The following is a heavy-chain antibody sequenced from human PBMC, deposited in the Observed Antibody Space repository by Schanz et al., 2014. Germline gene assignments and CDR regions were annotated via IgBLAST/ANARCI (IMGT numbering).Heavy chain of an antibody. Sequence: PGGSLRLSCAASGITFSSHSFNWVRQAPGKGLEWISYITYNGDTIYYADSVKGRFTISRDNAKNSLYLEMNSLRPEDTAVYYCARLRVLKSWGQGTLVTVSS. CDR2: ITYNGDTI. D-gene: IGHD3-3*01. CDR1: GITFSSHS. J-gene: IGHJ5*02. V-gene: IGHV3-48*01. CDR3: ARLRVLKS.